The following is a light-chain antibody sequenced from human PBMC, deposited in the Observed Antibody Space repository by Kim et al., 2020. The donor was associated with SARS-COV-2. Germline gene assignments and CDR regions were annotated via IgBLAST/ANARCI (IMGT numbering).Light chain of an antibody. CDR1: SSDVGCYNL. CDR2: EVS. J-gene: IGLJ2*01. Sequence: QSINISCTGTSSDVGCYNLVSWYQQHPGKAPKLMIYEVSKRPSGVSNRFSGSKSGNTASLTISGLQAEDEADYYCCSYAGSSTFVVFGGGTQLTVL. V-gene: IGLV2-23*02. CDR3: CSYAGSSTFVV.